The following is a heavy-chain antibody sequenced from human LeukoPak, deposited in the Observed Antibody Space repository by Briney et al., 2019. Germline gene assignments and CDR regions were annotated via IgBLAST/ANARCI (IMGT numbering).Heavy chain of an antibody. CDR3: ARDRGIVGATHPFDY. D-gene: IGHD1-26*01. CDR1: GFTFSTYW. CDR2: ISSSGSAI. Sequence: GGSLRLSCAASGFTFSTYWMGWVRQAPGKGLEWVSYISSSGSAIYYADSVKGRFTISRDNAKNSLYLQMNSLRAEDTAVYYCARDRGIVGATHPFDYWGQGTLVTVSS. V-gene: IGHV3-48*04. J-gene: IGHJ4*02.